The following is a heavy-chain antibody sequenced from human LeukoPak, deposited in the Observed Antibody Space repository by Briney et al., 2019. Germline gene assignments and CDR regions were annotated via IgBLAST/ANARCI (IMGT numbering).Heavy chain of an antibody. V-gene: IGHV3-30*03. D-gene: IGHD6-13*01. J-gene: IGHJ5*02. CDR3: ASVHFDFPYSSSWYTGNWFDR. CDR1: GFTFSSYG. Sequence: PGGSLRLSCAASGFTFSSYGMHWVRQAPGKGLEWVAVISYDGSNKYYADSVKGRFTISRDNSKNTLYLQMNSLRAEDTAVYYCASVHFDFPYSSSWYTGNWFDRWGQGTLVTVSS. CDR2: ISYDGSNK.